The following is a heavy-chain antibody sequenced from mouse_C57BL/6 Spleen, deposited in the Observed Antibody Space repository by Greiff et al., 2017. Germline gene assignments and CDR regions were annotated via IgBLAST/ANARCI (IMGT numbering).Heavy chain of an antibody. Sequence: QVQLQQSGPELVKPGASVKISCKASGYAFSSSWMNWVKQRPGKGLEWIGRIYPGDGDTNYNGKFKGKATLTADKSSSTAYMQLSSLTSEDSAVYFCARWPDSYCDYWGQGTTLTVSS. V-gene: IGHV1-82*01. J-gene: IGHJ2*01. CDR2: IYPGDGDT. CDR1: GYAFSSSW. D-gene: IGHD2-4*01. CDR3: ARWPDSYCDY.